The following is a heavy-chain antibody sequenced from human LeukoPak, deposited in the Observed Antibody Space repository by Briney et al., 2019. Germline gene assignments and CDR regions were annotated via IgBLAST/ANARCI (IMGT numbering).Heavy chain of an antibody. CDR3: AKGLRWRTFDY. J-gene: IGHJ4*02. CDR1: GFTFRNYA. V-gene: IGHV3-30*18. Sequence: PGGSLRLSCAASGFTFRNYAMNWVRQAPGKGLEWVAVISYDGSNKYYADSVKGRFTISRDNSKNTLYLQMNSLRAEDTAVYYCAKGLRWRTFDYWGQGTLVTVSS. D-gene: IGHD4-23*01. CDR2: ISYDGSNK.